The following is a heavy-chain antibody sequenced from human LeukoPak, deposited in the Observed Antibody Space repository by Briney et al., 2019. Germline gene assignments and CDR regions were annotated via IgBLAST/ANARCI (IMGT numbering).Heavy chain of an antibody. CDR3: ARYSWTATTWY. J-gene: IGHJ4*02. CDR2: IKEDGSEK. CDR1: KFTFSSYW. V-gene: IGHV3-7*01. D-gene: IGHD4-17*01. Sequence: HPGGSLRLSCAASKFTFSSYWMSWARQAPGKGLEWVANIKEDGSEKYYVDSVEGRFAVSRDNAKNSLYLQMNSLRDEDTAVYYCARYSWTATTWYWGQGTLVTVSS.